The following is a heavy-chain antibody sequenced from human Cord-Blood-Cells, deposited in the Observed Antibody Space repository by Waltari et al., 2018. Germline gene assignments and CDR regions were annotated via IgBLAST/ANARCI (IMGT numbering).Heavy chain of an antibody. V-gene: IGHV4-59*01. CDR3: AGEVTGDYFDY. Sequence: QVQLQESGPGLVKPSETLSLTCTVSGGSISSYYWSWIRQPPGKGLEWIGYIYYSGSTNYNPSLKSRVTISVDTSKNQFSLKLSSVTAADTAVYYCAGEVTGDYFDYWGQGTLVTVSS. CDR2: IYYSGST. D-gene: IGHD7-27*01. CDR1: GGSISSYY. J-gene: IGHJ4*02.